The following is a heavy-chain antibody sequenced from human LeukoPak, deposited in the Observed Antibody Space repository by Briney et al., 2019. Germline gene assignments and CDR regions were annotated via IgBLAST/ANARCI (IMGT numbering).Heavy chain of an antibody. D-gene: IGHD1-20*01. CDR1: GFTFSSYG. J-gene: IGHJ4*02. CDR3: ARDPPFIIGTTFFDY. CDR2: ISGSGGST. V-gene: IGHV3-21*01. Sequence: GGSLRLSCAASGFTFSSYGMTWVRQAPGKGLEWVSGISGSGGSTYYADSVKGRFTISRDNAKNSLYLQMNSLRAEDTAVYYCARDPPFIIGTTFFDYWGQGTLVTVSS.